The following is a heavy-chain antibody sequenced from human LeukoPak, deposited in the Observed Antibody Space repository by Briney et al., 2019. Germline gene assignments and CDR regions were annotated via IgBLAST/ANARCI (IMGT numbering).Heavy chain of an antibody. J-gene: IGHJ6*02. Sequence: PGGSLRLSCAASGFTVRSNYMSWVRQAPGKGLEWVSVISGGGSTYYADSVKGRFTISRDNSKNTLYLQMNSLRAEDTAVYYCARDKRLIAAADIYYYYGMDVWGQGTTVTVSS. D-gene: IGHD6-13*01. CDR3: ARDKRLIAAADIYYYYGMDV. CDR2: ISGGGST. CDR1: GFTVRSNY. V-gene: IGHV3-53*01.